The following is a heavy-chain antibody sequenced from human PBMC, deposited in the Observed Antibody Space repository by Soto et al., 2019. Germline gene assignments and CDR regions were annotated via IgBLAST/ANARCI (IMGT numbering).Heavy chain of an antibody. V-gene: IGHV1-69*13. CDR3: ARDGSGYVDYYYYGMDV. CDR1: GDTFSSYA. D-gene: IGHD3-22*01. Sequence: ASVKVSCKASGDTFSSYAISWVRQAPGQGLEWMGGIIPIFGTANYAQKFQGRVTITADESTSTAYMELSSLRSEDTAVYYCARDGSGYVDYYYYGMDVWGQGTTVTVSS. CDR2: IIPIFGTA. J-gene: IGHJ6*02.